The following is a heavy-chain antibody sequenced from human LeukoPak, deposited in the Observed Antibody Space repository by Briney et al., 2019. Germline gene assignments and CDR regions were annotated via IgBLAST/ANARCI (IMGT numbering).Heavy chain of an antibody. Sequence: GSSVKVSCKASGGTFSSYAISWVRQAPGQGLEWMGGIIPIFGTANYAQKFQGRVTITADESTSIAYMELSSLRSEDTAVYYCARSVVVPAARYYFDYWGQGTLVTVSS. CDR1: GGTFSSYA. J-gene: IGHJ4*02. CDR3: ARSVVVPAARYYFDY. V-gene: IGHV1-69*01. D-gene: IGHD2-2*01. CDR2: IIPIFGTA.